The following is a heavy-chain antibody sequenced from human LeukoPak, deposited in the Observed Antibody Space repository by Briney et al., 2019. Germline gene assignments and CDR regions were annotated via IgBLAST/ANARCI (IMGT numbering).Heavy chain of an antibody. CDR2: IIPILGVP. D-gene: IGHD3-10*01. Sequence: GASVKVSCKASGGTFNNYAMNWVRQAPGQGLEWMGRIIPILGVPDYAQRFQGRVTITADISTTTAYMELSSLRSEDTAVYYCARGRYYGSGTYYLDAAYWGQGTLVTVSS. CDR1: GGTFNNYA. CDR3: ARGRYYGSGTYYLDAAY. V-gene: IGHV1-69*04. J-gene: IGHJ4*02.